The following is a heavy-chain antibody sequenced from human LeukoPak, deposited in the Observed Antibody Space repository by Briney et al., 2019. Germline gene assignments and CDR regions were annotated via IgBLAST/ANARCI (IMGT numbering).Heavy chain of an antibody. CDR1: GGTFSSYA. J-gene: IGHJ6*03. Sequence: ASVKVSCKASGGTFSSYAISWVRQAPGQGLEWMGRIITIFGTANYAQKFQGRVTITTDESTSTAYMELSSLRSEDTAVYYCARGENYYYYMDVWGKGTTVTVSS. V-gene: IGHV1-69*05. CDR2: IITIFGTA. CDR3: ARGENYYYYMDV.